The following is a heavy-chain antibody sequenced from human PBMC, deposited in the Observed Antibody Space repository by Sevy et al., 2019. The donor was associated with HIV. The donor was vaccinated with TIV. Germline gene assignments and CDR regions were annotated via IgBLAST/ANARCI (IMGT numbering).Heavy chain of an antibody. Sequence: GGSLRLSCAAPEFSVTDNYMSWVRQAPGKGLEWVSTIYSGGSTFYADSVKGRFTISRDNSKNTLYLHMNSLRAEDTAVYYCARDRYYDASGYYYYYYGLDVWGQGTTVTVSS. D-gene: IGHD3-22*01. J-gene: IGHJ6*02. CDR2: IYSGGST. V-gene: IGHV3-66*01. CDR3: ARDRYYDASGYYYYYYGLDV. CDR1: EFSVTDNY.